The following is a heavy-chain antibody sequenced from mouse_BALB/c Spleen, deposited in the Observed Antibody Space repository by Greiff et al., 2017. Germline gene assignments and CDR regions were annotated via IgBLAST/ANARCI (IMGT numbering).Heavy chain of an antibody. CDR1: GYTFTSYW. D-gene: IGHD1-1*01. J-gene: IGHJ2*01. CDR3: TREGITTAFDY. CDR2: IYPGNSDT. Sequence: VQLQQSGTVLARPGASVKMSCKASGYTFTSYWMHWVKQRPGQGLEWIGAIYPGNSDTSYNQKFKGKAKLTAVTSTSTAYMELSSLTNEDSAVYYCTREGITTAFDYWGQGTTLTVSS. V-gene: IGHV1-5*01.